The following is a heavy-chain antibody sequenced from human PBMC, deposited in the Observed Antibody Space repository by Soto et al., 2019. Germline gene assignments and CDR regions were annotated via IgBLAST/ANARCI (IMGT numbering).Heavy chain of an antibody. D-gene: IGHD3-9*01. V-gene: IGHV2-5*02. CDR2: IYWDDDK. CDR3: THSEGVLRYFDWLVGGVDP. Sequence: QITLKESGPTLVKPTQTLTLTCTFSGFSLSTSGVGVGWIRQPPGKALEWLALIYWDDDKRYSPSLKSRLTITKDTSKNHVVLTMTNMDPVDTATYSCTHSEGVLRYFDWLVGGVDPWGQGTLVTVSS. J-gene: IGHJ5*02. CDR1: GFSLSTSGVG.